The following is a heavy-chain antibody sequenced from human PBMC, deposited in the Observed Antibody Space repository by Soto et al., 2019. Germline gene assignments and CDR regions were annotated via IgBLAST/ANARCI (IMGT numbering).Heavy chain of an antibody. V-gene: IGHV4-30-4*01. D-gene: IGHD7-27*01. CDR2: FYKSAKT. CDR1: TETPSKFDYL. J-gene: IGHJ5*01. CDR3: ARGRYCLTGRCFPNWFDS. Sequence: PSENLRDPSSVSTETPSKFDYLWPLIRQPPNKAIVYIRFFYKSAKTYYNPSFESRVAISVDTSKSQFSLNVTSVTAAETAVYFCARGRYCLTGRCFPNWFDSWGQGALVTVS.